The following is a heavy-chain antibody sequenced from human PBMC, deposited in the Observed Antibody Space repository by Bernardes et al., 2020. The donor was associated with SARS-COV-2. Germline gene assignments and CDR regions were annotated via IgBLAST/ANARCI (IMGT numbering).Heavy chain of an antibody. D-gene: IGHD1-26*01. CDR2: MTPNSGNT. J-gene: IGHJ6*02. CDR1: GYTFTAYD. CDR3: AIIMVGTTNYYYYYGMDV. V-gene: IGHV1-8*01. Sequence: ASVKVSCKASGYTFTAYDISWVRQATGQGLEWMGWMTPNSGNTGYAKKFQGRVTMTRDTSISTAYMELSSLTSDDTAVYFCAIIMVGTTNYYYYYGMDVWGQGTTVTVS.